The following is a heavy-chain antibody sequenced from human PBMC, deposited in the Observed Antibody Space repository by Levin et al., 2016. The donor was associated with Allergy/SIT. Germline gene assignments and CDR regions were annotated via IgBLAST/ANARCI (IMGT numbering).Heavy chain of an antibody. J-gene: IGHJ4*02. D-gene: IGHD5-18*01. Sequence: WVRQAPGQGLEWMGGIIPIFGTANYAQKFQGRVTITADESTSTAYMELSSLRSEDTAVYYCARVGYSYGFDYWGQGTLVTVSS. CDR3: ARVGYSYGFDY. CDR2: IIPIFGTA. V-gene: IGHV1-69*01.